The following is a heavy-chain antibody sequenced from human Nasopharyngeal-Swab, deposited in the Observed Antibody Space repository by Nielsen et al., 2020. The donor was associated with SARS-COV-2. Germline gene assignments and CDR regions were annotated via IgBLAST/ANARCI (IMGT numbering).Heavy chain of an antibody. J-gene: IGHJ4*02. CDR3: ARLRWYVDY. D-gene: IGHD4-23*01. Sequence: VRQAPGKGLEWVSYMSSTGSYIYYADSVKGRFTISRDNAKNTLYLQMNSLRAEDTAVYYCARLRWYVDYWGQGTLVTVSS. V-gene: IGHV3-21*01. CDR2: MSSTGSYI.